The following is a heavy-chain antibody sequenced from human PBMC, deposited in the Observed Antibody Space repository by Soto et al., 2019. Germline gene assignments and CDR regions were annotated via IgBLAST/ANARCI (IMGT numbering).Heavy chain of an antibody. Sequence: QITLKESGPTLVKPTQTLTLTCTLSGFSLSTSGVGVGWIRQPPGKALEWLALIYWDDDKRYSPFLKSRLTITTDTSKNQVVLTLTNMDPVDTATYYCALNGDGYRGFKYWGQGTLVTVSS. CDR1: GFSLSTSGVG. CDR2: IYWDDDK. D-gene: IGHD5-12*01. J-gene: IGHJ4*02. CDR3: ALNGDGYRGFKY. V-gene: IGHV2-5*02.